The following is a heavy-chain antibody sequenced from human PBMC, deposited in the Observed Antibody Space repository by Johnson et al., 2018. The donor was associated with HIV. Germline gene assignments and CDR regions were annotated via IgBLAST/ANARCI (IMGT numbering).Heavy chain of an antibody. CDR1: GFTVSSNY. D-gene: IGHD3-10*01. CDR3: ANRDGNGFDI. J-gene: IGHJ3*02. CDR2: IYSGGNT. Sequence: DVQLVESGGGLIQPGGSLRLSCAASGFTVSSNYMSWVRQAPGKGLEWVSVIYSGGNTYSADSVKGRFTISRDDSKNTLSLQMNSLRADDTAVYHCANRDGNGFDIWGQGTMVSVSS. V-gene: IGHV3-53*01.